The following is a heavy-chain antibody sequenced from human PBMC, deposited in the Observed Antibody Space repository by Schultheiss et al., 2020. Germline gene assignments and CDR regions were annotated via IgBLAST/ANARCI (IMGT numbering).Heavy chain of an antibody. CDR1: GFSFRTYG. D-gene: IGHD1-26*01. CDR2: IWYDGSNK. V-gene: IGHV3-33*01. CDR3: ARYGTLRPYHYYYYGMDV. Sequence: GGSLRLSCVASGFSFRTYGMHWVRQAPGKGLEWVAVIWYDGSNKKNADSVKGRFTISRDNSKNTLYLQMNSLRAEDTAVYYCARYGTLRPYHYYYYGMDVWGQGTTVTVSS. J-gene: IGHJ6*02.